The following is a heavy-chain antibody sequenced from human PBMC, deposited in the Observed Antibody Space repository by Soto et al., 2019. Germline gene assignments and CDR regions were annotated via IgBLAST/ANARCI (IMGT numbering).Heavy chain of an antibody. CDR2: INSDGSST. Sequence: EVQLVASGGGLFQPGGSLRLSCAASGYTVSSYLMHWVRQAPGKGLVWVSRINSDGSSTSFADSVKGRFTISRDNAKNTLYLQMNSLRAEDTAVYYCARVNYGDYGGVYDYWGQGTLVTVSS. D-gene: IGHD4-17*01. J-gene: IGHJ4*02. CDR1: GYTVSSYL. CDR3: ARVNYGDYGGVYDY. V-gene: IGHV3-74*01.